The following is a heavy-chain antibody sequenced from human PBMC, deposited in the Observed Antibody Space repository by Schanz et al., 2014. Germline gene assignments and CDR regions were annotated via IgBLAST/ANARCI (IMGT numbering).Heavy chain of an antibody. Sequence: QVQLVQSGAEVKKPGASVKVSCKASGYTFTSYGINWVRQAPGQGLEWMGWISAYNGNTNYAQKLQGRGTMTTDTSTSTAYMELRSLRSDDAAVYYCARGGYSSGWYDRDIAHFDYWGQGTLXTVSS. CDR2: ISAYNGNT. J-gene: IGHJ4*02. CDR3: ARGGYSSGWYDRDIAHFDY. CDR1: GYTFTSYG. V-gene: IGHV1-18*01. D-gene: IGHD6-19*01.